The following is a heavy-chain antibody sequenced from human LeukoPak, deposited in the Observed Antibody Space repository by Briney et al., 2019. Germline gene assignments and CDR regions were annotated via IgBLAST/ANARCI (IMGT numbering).Heavy chain of an antibody. Sequence: GGSLRLSCAASGFSFSTYWMSWVRQAPGKGLEWVANIKQDGSDIYYVDSVKGRFTISRDNAKNSLYLQMNSLRAEDTALYYCAKDIGPGNSVYWGQGTLVTVSS. J-gene: IGHJ4*02. CDR3: AKDIGPGNSVY. CDR2: IKQDGSDI. CDR1: GFSFSTYW. D-gene: IGHD4-23*01. V-gene: IGHV3-7*03.